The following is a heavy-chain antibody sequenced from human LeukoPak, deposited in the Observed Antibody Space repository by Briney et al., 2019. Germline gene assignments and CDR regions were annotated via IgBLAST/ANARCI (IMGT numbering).Heavy chain of an antibody. V-gene: IGHV1-69*05. CDR3: ARGFGYDILTGLSTDY. Sequence: GASVKVSCKASGGTFSSYAISWVRQAPGQGLEWMGGIIPIFGTANYAQKFQGRVTITTDESTSTAYMELSSLRSEDTAVYYCARGFGYDILTGLSTDYWGQGTLVTVSS. CDR2: IIPIFGTA. J-gene: IGHJ4*02. D-gene: IGHD3-9*01. CDR1: GGTFSSYA.